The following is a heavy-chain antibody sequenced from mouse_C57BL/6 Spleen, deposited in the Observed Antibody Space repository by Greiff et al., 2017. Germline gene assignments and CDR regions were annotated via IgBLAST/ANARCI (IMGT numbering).Heavy chain of an antibody. CDR2: IWRGGST. CDR3: AKGDYGAAY. Sequence: VKLMESGPGLVQPSQSLSITCTVSGFSLTSYGVHWVRQSPGKGLEWLGVIWRGGSTDYNAAFMSRLSITKDNSKCQVFFKMNSLQADDTSIYYCAKGDYGAAYWGQGTLVTVSA. D-gene: IGHD2-4*01. CDR1: GFSLTSYG. V-gene: IGHV2-5*01. J-gene: IGHJ3*01.